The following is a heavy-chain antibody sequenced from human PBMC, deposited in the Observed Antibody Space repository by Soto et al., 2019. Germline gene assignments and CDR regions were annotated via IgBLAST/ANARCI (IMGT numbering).Heavy chain of an antibody. CDR1: GFTFSSYS. CDR2: ISSSSSYI. CDR3: ARNYYGSGSCFDY. Sequence: EVQLVESGGGLVTPGGSLRLSCAASGFTFSSYSMNWVRQAPGKGLEWVSSISSSSSYIYYADSVKGRFTISRDNAKNSLYLQMNSLRAEDTAVYYCARNYYGSGSCFDYWGQGTLVTVSS. D-gene: IGHD3-10*01. J-gene: IGHJ4*02. V-gene: IGHV3-21*01.